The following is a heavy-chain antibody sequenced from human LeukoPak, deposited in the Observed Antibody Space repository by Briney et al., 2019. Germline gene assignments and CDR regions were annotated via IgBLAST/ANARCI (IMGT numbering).Heavy chain of an antibody. CDR2: INTNSGNP. V-gene: IGHV7-4-1*02. D-gene: IGHD1-26*01. Sequence: ASVKVSCKASGYTFTNYAMNWVRQAPGQGLEWMGWINTNSGNPTYAQGFTGRFVFSLDTSVSTAYLQISRLKAEDTAAYYCARVPFVVVGVTGNWFDSWGQGTLVTVSS. J-gene: IGHJ5*01. CDR1: GYTFTNYA. CDR3: ARVPFVVVGVTGNWFDS.